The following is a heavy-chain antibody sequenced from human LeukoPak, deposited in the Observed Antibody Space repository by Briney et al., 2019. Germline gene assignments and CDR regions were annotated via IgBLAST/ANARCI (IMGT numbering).Heavy chain of an antibody. CDR1: GYTLTELS. CDR2: FDPEDGET. CDR3: AREYLSSIVVVVAATPRESWFDP. D-gene: IGHD2-15*01. Sequence: ASVKVSCKVSGYTLTELSMHWVRQAPGKGLEWMGGFDPEDGETIYAQKFQGRVTMTEDTSTDTAYMELSSLRSEDTAVYYCAREYLSSIVVVVAATPRESWFDPWGQGTLVTVSS. V-gene: IGHV1-24*01. J-gene: IGHJ5*02.